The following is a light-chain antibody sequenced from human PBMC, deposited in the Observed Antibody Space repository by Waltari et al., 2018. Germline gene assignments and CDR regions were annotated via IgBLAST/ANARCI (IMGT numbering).Light chain of an antibody. CDR1: SSNVGGYTH. Sequence: QPALTQPPPAPGPPGQPAPIPCPGPSSNVGGYTHASWYQQHPGKAPKLMIYEVSKRPSGVPDRFSGSKSGNTASLTVSGLQAEDEADYYCSSYAGSNNLVFGGGTKLTVL. CDR3: SSYAGSNNLV. V-gene: IGLV2-8*01. J-gene: IGLJ2*01. CDR2: EVS.